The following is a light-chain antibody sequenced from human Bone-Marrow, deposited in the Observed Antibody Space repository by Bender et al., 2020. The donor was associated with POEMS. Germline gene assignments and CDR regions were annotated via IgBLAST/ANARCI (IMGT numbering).Light chain of an antibody. Sequence: QSALTQPASVSGSPGQSITISCAGTSSDIGSYNLVSWYHQHPGKAPKFLIYEVTKRPSEISTRFSGSKSGNTASLTISGLQAEDEADYYCCSYAGPSLLYVFGTGTKVTVL. CDR2: EVT. V-gene: IGLV2-23*02. CDR1: SSDIGSYNL. J-gene: IGLJ1*01. CDR3: CSYAGPSLLYV.